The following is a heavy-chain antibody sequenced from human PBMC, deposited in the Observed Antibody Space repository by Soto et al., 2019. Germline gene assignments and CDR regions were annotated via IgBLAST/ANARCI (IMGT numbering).Heavy chain of an antibody. J-gene: IGHJ4*02. CDR1: GDSMSSSVYY. CDR3: ARRTVNIRTFYSGLKTHCFDY. CDR2: IYYSGST. D-gene: IGHD6-19*01. V-gene: IGHV4-39*01. Sequence: SETLSLTCAVSGDSMSSSVYYWGLIRQPPGKGLEWIGSIYYSGSTYYNPSLQSRVAISVDTSKNQFSLKLKSVTAADTAIYYCARRTVNIRTFYSGLKTHCFDYWGQGAPVTVSS.